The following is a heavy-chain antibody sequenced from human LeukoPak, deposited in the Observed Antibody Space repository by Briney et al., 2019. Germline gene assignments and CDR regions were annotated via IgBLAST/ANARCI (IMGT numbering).Heavy chain of an antibody. CDR1: GYSFTSYW. J-gene: IGHJ5*02. Sequence: GESLKIPSKGSGYSFTSYWIGWVRQMPGKGLEWMGIIYSGDSDTRYSPSFQGQVTISADKSISTAYLQWSSLKASDTAMYYCARCLSQNNWFDPWGQGTLVTVSS. D-gene: IGHD5/OR15-5a*01. CDR3: ARCLSQNNWFDP. V-gene: IGHV5-51*01. CDR2: IYSGDSDT.